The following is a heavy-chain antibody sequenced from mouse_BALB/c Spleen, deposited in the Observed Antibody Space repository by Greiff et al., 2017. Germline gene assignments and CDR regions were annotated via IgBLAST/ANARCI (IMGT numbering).Heavy chain of an antibody. Sequence: EVKLQESGGGLVQPGGSRKLSCAASGFTFSSFGMHWVRQAPEKGLEWVAYISSGSSTIYYADTVKGRFTISRDNPKNTLFLQMTSLRSEDTAMYYCARRDGYYAPFDYWGQGTTLTVSS. CDR3: ARRDGYYAPFDY. V-gene: IGHV5-17*02. CDR2: ISSGSSTI. J-gene: IGHJ2*01. CDR1: GFTFSSFG. D-gene: IGHD2-3*01.